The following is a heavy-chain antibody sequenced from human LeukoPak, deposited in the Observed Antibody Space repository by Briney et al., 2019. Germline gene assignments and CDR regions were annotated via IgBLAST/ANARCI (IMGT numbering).Heavy chain of an antibody. D-gene: IGHD3-10*01. V-gene: IGHV1-69*04. CDR3: AIYPITMVRGVIFDY. Sequence: SVKVFCKASGGTFSSYAISWVRQAPGQGLEWMGRIIPILGIANYAQKFQGRVTITADKSTSTAYMELSSLRSEDTAVYYCAIYPITMVRGVIFDYWGQGTLVTVSS. J-gene: IGHJ4*02. CDR1: GGTFSSYA. CDR2: IIPILGIA.